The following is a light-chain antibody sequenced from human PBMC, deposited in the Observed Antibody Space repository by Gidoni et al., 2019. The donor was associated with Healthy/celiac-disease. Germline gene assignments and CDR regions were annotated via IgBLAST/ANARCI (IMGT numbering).Light chain of an antibody. CDR3: GTCYSSLSSVV. CDR1: SSNIGNNY. J-gene: IGLJ2*01. CDR2: ENN. V-gene: IGLV1-51*02. Sequence: QSVLTQPTSVSAAPGQKVTSHCSVSSSNIGNNYVYWYQQLPGTAPNLTRYENNKRPSGIPDRFSGPKSGTSATLGITGLQTWDEADYYCGTCYSSLSSVVFGGGTKLTVL.